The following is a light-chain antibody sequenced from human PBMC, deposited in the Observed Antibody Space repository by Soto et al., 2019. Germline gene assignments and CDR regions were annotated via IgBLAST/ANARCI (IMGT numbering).Light chain of an antibody. CDR3: QQYNSHSET. J-gene: IGKJ1*01. CDR1: QSIRNW. CDR2: QAS. Sequence: DIQMTQSPSTLSASVGDRVTITCRASQSIRNWLAWYQQKPGKAPKLLIHQASTLQSGVPSRFSGGGSGTEFTLNISSLQPDDFATYYCQQYNSHSETFGQGTKVDIK. V-gene: IGKV1-5*03.